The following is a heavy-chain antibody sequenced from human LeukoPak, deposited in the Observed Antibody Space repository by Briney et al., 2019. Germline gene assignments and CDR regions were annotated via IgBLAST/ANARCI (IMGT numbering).Heavy chain of an antibody. V-gene: IGHV3-23*01. Sequence: PGGSLRLFCAASGFTFSSYAMSWVRQAPGKGLEWVSAISGSGDSTYYADSVRGRFTISRDNSKNTLYLQMNSLRAEDTAVYYCAKPFKAGHNWFDPWGQGTLVTVSS. D-gene: IGHD6-19*01. CDR3: AKPFKAGHNWFDP. CDR1: GFTFSSYA. J-gene: IGHJ5*02. CDR2: ISGSGDST.